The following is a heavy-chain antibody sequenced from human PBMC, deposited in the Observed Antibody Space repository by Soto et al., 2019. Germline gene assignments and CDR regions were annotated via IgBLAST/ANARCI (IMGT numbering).Heavy chain of an antibody. D-gene: IGHD2-2*01. CDR3: GRGGTICNRTSFYAGLRWFDP. J-gene: IGHJ5*02. CDR2: ISSSSSYI. Sequence: EVQLVESGGGLVKPGGSLRLSCAASGFTFSSYSMNWVRQAPGKGLEWVSSISSSSSYIYYADSVKGRFTISRDNAKNSMVLEMNSLGAEGPAVFFCGRGGTICNRTSFYAGLRWFDPWGQGNLVNVFS. CDR1: GFTFSSYS. V-gene: IGHV3-21*01.